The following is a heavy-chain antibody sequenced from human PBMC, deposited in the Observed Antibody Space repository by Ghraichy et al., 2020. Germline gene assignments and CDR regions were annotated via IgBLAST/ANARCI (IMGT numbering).Heavy chain of an antibody. CDR3: ARGRIEI. Sequence: GGSLRLSCAASGFTFSRYWMSWVRQAPGKGLEWVANIKQDGSEKYYGDSVRGRFTISRYNGENLVYLQMNSLRVDDTAVYFCARGRIEIWGQGTMVTVSS. CDR1: GFTFSRYW. CDR2: IKQDGSEK. V-gene: IGHV3-7*03. J-gene: IGHJ3*02.